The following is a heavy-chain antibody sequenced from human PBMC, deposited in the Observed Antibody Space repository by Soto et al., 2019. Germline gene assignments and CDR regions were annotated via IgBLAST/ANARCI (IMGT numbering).Heavy chain of an antibody. J-gene: IGHJ4*02. CDR1: GYNFATTS. CDR2: ITPYNGDT. V-gene: IGHV1-18*01. CDR3: ATLGPCSGGTCYSRPLDN. Sequence: QAPLQQSGAEVKKPGASVKVSCEASGYNFATTSIAWVRQAPGQGLEWMGLITPYNGDTNYEQKLQGRVTMTTDTSTNTAHMEVRSLRSDDTAVYYCATLGPCSGGTCYSRPLDNWGQGTLVTVSS. D-gene: IGHD2-15*01.